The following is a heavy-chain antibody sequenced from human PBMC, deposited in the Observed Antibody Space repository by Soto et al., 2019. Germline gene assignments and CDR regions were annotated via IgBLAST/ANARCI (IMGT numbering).Heavy chain of an antibody. J-gene: IGHJ4*02. V-gene: IGHV3-33*01. Sequence: PGGSLRLSCAASGFTFSSYGMHWVRQAPGKGLEWVAVIWYDGSNKYYADSVKGRFTISRDNSKNTLYLQMNSLRAEDTAVYYCAREVGLRWSFDYWGQGTLVTVSS. CDR1: GFTFSSYG. D-gene: IGHD4-17*01. CDR3: AREVGLRWSFDY. CDR2: IWYDGSNK.